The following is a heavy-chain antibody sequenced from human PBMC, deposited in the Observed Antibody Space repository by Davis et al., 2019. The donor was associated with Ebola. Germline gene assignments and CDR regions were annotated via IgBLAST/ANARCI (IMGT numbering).Heavy chain of an antibody. J-gene: IGHJ4*02. V-gene: IGHV1-18*01. Sequence: AASVKVSCKASGYTFTSYGISWVRQAPGQGLEWMGWISAYNGNTNYAQKLQGRVTMTTDTSTSTAYMELRSLRSDDTAVYYCARGDCSGGSCYSFDDWGQGTLVTVSS. CDR2: ISAYNGNT. D-gene: IGHD2-15*01. CDR1: GYTFTSYG. CDR3: ARGDCSGGSCYSFDD.